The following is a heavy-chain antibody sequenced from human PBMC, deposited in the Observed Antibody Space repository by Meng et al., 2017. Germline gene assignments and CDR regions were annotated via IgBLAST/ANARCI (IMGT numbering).Heavy chain of an antibody. CDR2: IIPILGIA. V-gene: IGHV1-69*02. D-gene: IGHD3-22*01. Sequence: SVKVSCKASGGTLSSYTISWVRQAPGQGLEWMGRIIPILGIANYAQKFQGRVTITADKSTSTAYMELSSLRSEDTAVYYCARGVGFYDSSGYLKYYFDYWGQGTLVTVSS. CDR3: ARGVGFYDSSGYLKYYFDY. CDR1: GGTLSSYT. J-gene: IGHJ4*02.